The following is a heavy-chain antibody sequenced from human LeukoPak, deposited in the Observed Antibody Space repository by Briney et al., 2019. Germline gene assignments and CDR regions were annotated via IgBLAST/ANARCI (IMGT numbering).Heavy chain of an antibody. CDR2: ISSTSTEK. D-gene: IGHD3-16*01. CDR3: ARDGGGLDY. V-gene: IGHV3-21*01. J-gene: IGHJ4*02. Sequence: VQPGGSLRLSCAASGFTFSNYKMNWGRQAPGKGLEWDSSISSTSTEKTYADAVKGRFTISRDNAKNSLYLQMNSLRAEDTAVYYCARDGGGLDYWGQGTLVTAAS. CDR1: GFTFSNYK.